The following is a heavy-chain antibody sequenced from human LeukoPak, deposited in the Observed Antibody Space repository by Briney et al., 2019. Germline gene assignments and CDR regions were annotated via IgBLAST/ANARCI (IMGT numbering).Heavy chain of an antibody. Sequence: GASVKVSCKASGYTFTGYGISWVRQTPGQGLEWMGWISAYNGNTNYAQKLQGRVTMTTDTSTSTAYMELRSLRSDDTAVYYCARGVTVTKYYYDSSGYYYGGELDYWGQGTLVTVSS. J-gene: IGHJ4*02. V-gene: IGHV1-18*01. D-gene: IGHD3-22*01. CDR1: GYTFTGYG. CDR3: ARGVTVTKYYYDSSGYYYGGELDY. CDR2: ISAYNGNT.